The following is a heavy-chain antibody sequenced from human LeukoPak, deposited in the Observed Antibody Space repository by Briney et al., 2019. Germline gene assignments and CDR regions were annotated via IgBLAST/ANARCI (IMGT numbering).Heavy chain of an antibody. Sequence: GGSLRLSCAASGFTFSSYGMHWVRQAPGKGLEWVSSISSSSSYIYYADSVKGRFTISRDNAKNSLYLQMNSLRAEDTAVYYCARAFQAEVYGMDVWGQGTTVTVSS. V-gene: IGHV3-21*01. J-gene: IGHJ6*02. CDR2: ISSSSSYI. CDR1: GFTFSSYG. CDR3: ARAFQAEVYGMDV.